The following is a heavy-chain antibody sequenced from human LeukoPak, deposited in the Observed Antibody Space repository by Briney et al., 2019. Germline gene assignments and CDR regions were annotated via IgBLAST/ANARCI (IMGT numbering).Heavy chain of an antibody. J-gene: IGHJ4*02. V-gene: IGHV1-69*06. CDR2: IIPVFGTA. CDR1: GGTFSSYA. D-gene: IGHD4-11*01. Sequence: ASVKVSRKASGGTFSSYAVSWVRQAPGQGLEWLGGIIPVFGTATYAQKFQDKVTMTADKSTNTAYLEISSLRSEDTAVYYCARCSPGDTSNFYAVFQYWGQGTLVTVSS. CDR3: ARCSPGDTSNFYAVFQY.